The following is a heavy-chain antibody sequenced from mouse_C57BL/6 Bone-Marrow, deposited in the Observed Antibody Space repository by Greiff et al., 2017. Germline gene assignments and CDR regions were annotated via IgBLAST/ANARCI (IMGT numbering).Heavy chain of an antibody. CDR3: ARKEGNYGFAY. Sequence: VQLQQPGAELVRPGTSVKLSCKASGYTFTSYWKHWVKQRPGQGLEWIGVIDPSDSYTNYNQKFKGKATLTVDTSSSTAYMQLSSLTSEDSAVYYCARKEGNYGFAYWGQGTLVTVSA. CDR1: GYTFTSYW. V-gene: IGHV1-59*01. CDR2: IDPSDSYT. D-gene: IGHD2-1*01. J-gene: IGHJ3*01.